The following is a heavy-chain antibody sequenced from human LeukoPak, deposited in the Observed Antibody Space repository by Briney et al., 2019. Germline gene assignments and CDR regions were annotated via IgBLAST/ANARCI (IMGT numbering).Heavy chain of an antibody. CDR2: ISSSSSYI. V-gene: IGHV3-21*01. CDR3: ASKRWGIRTVHSRDGYVVPDYYFDY. D-gene: IGHD5-24*01. CDR1: GFTFSSYS. J-gene: IGHJ4*02. Sequence: GGSLRLSCAASGFTFSSYSMNWVRQAPGKGLEWVSSISSSSSYIYYADSVKGRFTISRDNAKNSLYLQMNSLRAEDTAVYYCASKRWGIRTVHSRDGYVVPDYYFDYWGQGTLVTVSS.